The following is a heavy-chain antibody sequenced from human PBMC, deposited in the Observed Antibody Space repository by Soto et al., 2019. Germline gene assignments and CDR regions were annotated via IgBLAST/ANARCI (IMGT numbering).Heavy chain of an antibody. CDR2: IRSKANSYAT. J-gene: IGHJ3*02. V-gene: IGHV3-73*01. D-gene: IGHD6-13*01. Sequence: GGSLRLSCVASGFTFSGSAMHWVRQASGKGLEWVGRIRSKANSYATAYAASVKGRFTISRDDSKNTAYLQMNSLKTEDTAVYYCTRHREIAAADDAFDIWGQGTMVTVSS. CDR1: GFTFSGSA. CDR3: TRHREIAAADDAFDI.